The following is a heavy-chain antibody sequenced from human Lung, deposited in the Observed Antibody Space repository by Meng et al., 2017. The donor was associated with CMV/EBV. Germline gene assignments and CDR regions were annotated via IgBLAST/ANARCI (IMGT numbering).Heavy chain of an antibody. J-gene: IGHJ6*02. Sequence: SQTLSLTCSVYGGSFSGYYWSWIRQPPGKGLEWIGEINHSGSTNYNPSLKSRVTISVGTSKNQFSLKLSSVTAADTAVYYCARSKRNNYYGSGSYSKNYGMDVWGQGTTVTVSS. V-gene: IGHV4-34*01. D-gene: IGHD3-10*01. CDR3: ARSKRNNYYGSGSYSKNYGMDV. CDR1: GGSFSGYY. CDR2: INHSGST.